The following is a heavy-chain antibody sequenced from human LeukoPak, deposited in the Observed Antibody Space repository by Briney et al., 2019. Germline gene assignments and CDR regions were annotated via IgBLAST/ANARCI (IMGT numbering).Heavy chain of an antibody. Sequence: PSETLSLTCAVSGGSINGSEWWNWIRQPPGKGLEWIGEINHSGSTNYNPSLKSRVTISVDTSKNQFSLKLSSVTAADTAVYYCARQERYFDWLLLGPNAFDIWGQGTMVTVSS. CDR1: GGSINGSEW. J-gene: IGHJ3*02. V-gene: IGHV4-4*02. CDR2: INHSGST. CDR3: ARQERYFDWLLLGPNAFDI. D-gene: IGHD3-9*01.